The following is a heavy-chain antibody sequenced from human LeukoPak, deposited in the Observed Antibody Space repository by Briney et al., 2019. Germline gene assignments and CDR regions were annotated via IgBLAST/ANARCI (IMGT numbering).Heavy chain of an antibody. CDR3: ARATKTSYYYYMDV. Sequence: SETLSLTCTVSGGSISSYYWSWIRQPPGKGLEWIGYIYYSGITNYNPSLKSRVIISVDTSKNQFSLKLSSVTAADTAVYYCARATKTSYYYYMDVWGKGTTVTISS. CDR1: GGSISSYY. CDR2: IYYSGIT. D-gene: IGHD2-8*01. V-gene: IGHV4-59*01. J-gene: IGHJ6*03.